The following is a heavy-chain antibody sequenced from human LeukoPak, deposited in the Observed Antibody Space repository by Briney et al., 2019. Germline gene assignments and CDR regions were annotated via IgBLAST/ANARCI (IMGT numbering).Heavy chain of an antibody. CDR3: AKALAYCGGDCYSFGGFFDY. J-gene: IGHJ4*02. CDR2: ISYDGINK. V-gene: IGHV3-30*18. Sequence: GGSLRLSCAASGFTFSTYGMHWVRQAPGKGLEWVAVISYDGINKYYADSVKGRFTTSRDNSKNTLYLQMNSLRAEDTAVYYCAKALAYCGGDCYSFGGFFDYWGQGTLVTVSS. D-gene: IGHD2-21*02. CDR1: GFTFSTYG.